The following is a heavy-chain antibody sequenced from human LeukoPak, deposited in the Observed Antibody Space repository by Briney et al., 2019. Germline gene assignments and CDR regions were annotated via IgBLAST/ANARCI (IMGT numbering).Heavy chain of an antibody. V-gene: IGHV3-48*03. CDR1: GFTFSSYE. CDR3: ARTSDGAGRIAARPGVYYYYYMDV. Sequence: PGGSLRLSCAASGFTFSSYEMNWVRQAPGKGLEWVSYISSSGSTIYYADSVKGRFTISRDNAKNSLYLQMNSLRAEDTAVYYCARTSDGAGRIAARPGVYYYYYMDVWGKGTTVTVSS. CDR2: ISSSGSTI. D-gene: IGHD6-6*01. J-gene: IGHJ6*03.